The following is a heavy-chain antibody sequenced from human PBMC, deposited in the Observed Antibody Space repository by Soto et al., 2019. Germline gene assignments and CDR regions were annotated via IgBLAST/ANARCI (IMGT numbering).Heavy chain of an antibody. J-gene: IGHJ4*02. CDR2: IYSDDNT. CDR1: GITATNGH. V-gene: IGHV3-53*01. D-gene: IGHD4-17*01. CDR3: ARDWNGDKYFDF. Sequence: DVQLVKSGGGLIQPGGSLRLSCAASGITATNGHMSWVRQAPGKGLEWVSVIYSDDNTYYADPVKGRFTISRDTSKNTVYLQMNSLRAEDTAVYYCARDWNGDKYFDFWDQGSLVTVSS.